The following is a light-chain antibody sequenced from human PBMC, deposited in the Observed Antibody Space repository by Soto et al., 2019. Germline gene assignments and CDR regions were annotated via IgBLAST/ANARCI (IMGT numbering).Light chain of an antibody. CDR2: NSS. J-gene: IGKJ5*01. CDR3: QQYNSYSPLT. CDR1: QYISPW. V-gene: IGKV1-5*03. Sequence: DIQMTQSPSTLSASIGDRVTITCRAIQYISPWLACCLQKPGKAPKLLIYNSSSLQSGFPSRFTGSGSGAEFTLTISSLQPHDFATYYCQQYNSYSPLTFGQGTRLEIK.